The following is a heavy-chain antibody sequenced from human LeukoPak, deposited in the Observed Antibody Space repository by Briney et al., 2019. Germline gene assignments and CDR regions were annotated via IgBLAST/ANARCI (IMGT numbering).Heavy chain of an antibody. V-gene: IGHV3-30*04. Sequence: PGGSLRLSCAASGFTFSSYAMHWVRQAPGKGLEWVAVISYDGSNKYYADSVKGRFTISRDNSKNTLYLQMNSLRAEDTAVCYCARGTLVVAGDYWGQGTLVTVSS. CDR2: ISYDGSNK. CDR3: ARGTLVVAGDY. J-gene: IGHJ4*02. CDR1: GFTFSSYA. D-gene: IGHD2-15*01.